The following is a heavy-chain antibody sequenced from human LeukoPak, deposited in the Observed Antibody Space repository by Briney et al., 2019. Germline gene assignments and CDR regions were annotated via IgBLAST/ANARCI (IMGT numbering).Heavy chain of an antibody. CDR1: GFTFSSDG. V-gene: IGHV3-30*18. CDR2: ISYDGSNK. CDR3: AKDLGGYPFDY. D-gene: IGHD3-16*01. J-gene: IGHJ4*02. Sequence: GGSLRLSCAASGFTFSSDGMHWVRQAPGKGLEWVAVISYDGSNKYYADSVKGRFTISRDNSKNTLYLQMNSLRAEDTAVYYCAKDLGGYPFDYWGQGTLVTVSS.